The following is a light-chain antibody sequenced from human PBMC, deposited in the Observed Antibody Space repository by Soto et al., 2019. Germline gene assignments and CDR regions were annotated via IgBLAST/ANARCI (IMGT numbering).Light chain of an antibody. CDR2: GAS. CDR3: QRYGSSPPWT. Sequence: VLTQSPGTLSLSPGDRATLSCRASQSGTSSYLAWYQQKPGQAPRLLIYGASSRATDIPDRFSGSGSGTDFTLTISRLEPEDFAVYYCQRYGSSPPWTFGQGTKVEIK. CDR1: QSGTSSY. J-gene: IGKJ1*01. V-gene: IGKV3-20*01.